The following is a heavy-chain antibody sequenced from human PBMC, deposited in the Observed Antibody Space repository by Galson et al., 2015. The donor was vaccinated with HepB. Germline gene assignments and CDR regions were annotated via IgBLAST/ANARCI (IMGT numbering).Heavy chain of an antibody. Sequence: SLRLSCAASGFPFSTSWMHWVRQAPGKGLVWVSQINIDGRGATYADSVRGRFTIARDNAKTTLFLQMDSLRAEDTAVYYCARDLLHESSGNHFGMDVWGQGTTVTVSS. CDR1: GFPFSTSW. J-gene: IGHJ6*02. D-gene: IGHD3-22*01. CDR3: ARDLLHESSGNHFGMDV. CDR2: INIDGRGA. V-gene: IGHV3-74*03.